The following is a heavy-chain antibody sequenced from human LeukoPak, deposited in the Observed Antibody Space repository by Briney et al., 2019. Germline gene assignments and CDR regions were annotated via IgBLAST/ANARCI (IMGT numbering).Heavy chain of an antibody. D-gene: IGHD6-19*01. CDR1: GYTFTSYY. CDR3: AREYSSGWYHYYYYMDV. Sequence: GASVKVSCKASGYTFTSYYIYWMRQAHGHGLDWMGIINPSGGRTNYAHKFQGRVTMTRDMSTSTVYMELSSLRSEDTAVYYCAREYSSGWYHYYYYMDVWGKGTTVTISS. CDR2: INPSGGRT. J-gene: IGHJ6*03. V-gene: IGHV1-46*01.